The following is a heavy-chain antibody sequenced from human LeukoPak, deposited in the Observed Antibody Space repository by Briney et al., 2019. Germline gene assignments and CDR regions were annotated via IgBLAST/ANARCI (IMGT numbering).Heavy chain of an antibody. CDR3: ARTGYGYNYFDY. J-gene: IGHJ4*02. CDR1: GFTFSSYG. V-gene: IGHV3-21*01. Sequence: GGSLRLSCAASGFTFSSYGMNWVRQAPGEGLEWVSSISSGSTYTYYADSVKGRFTISRDNAKNSLYLQMNSLRAEDTAVYYCARTGYGYNYFDYWGQGTLFTVSS. D-gene: IGHD3-16*01. CDR2: ISSGSTYT.